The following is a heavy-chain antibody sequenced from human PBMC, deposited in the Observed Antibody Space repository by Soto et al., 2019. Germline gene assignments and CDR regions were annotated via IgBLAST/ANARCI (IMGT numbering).Heavy chain of an antibody. Sequence: PGGSLRLSCAASGFTFSSYGMHWVRQAPGKGLEWVAVIWYDGSNKYYADSVKGRFTISRDNSKNTLYLQMNSLRAEDTAVYYCARAWATYDSSGYFNFDYWGQGTLVTVSS. J-gene: IGHJ4*02. CDR3: ARAWATYDSSGYFNFDY. CDR2: IWYDGSNK. V-gene: IGHV3-33*01. D-gene: IGHD3-22*01. CDR1: GFTFSSYG.